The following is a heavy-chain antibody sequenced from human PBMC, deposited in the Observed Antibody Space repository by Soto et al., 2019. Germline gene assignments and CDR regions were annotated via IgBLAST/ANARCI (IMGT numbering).Heavy chain of an antibody. CDR2: ISAYNGNT. Sequence: GAPMKVSRQASGYTLNSYCFNWVRKAPWQGLEWMGWISAYNGNTNYAQKLQGRVTMTTDTSTSTAYMELRSLRSDDTAVYYCARETIAADYYYYYGMDVWGQGTTVTVSS. CDR1: GYTLNSYC. V-gene: IGHV1-18*01. D-gene: IGHD6-13*01. J-gene: IGHJ6*02. CDR3: ARETIAADYYYYYGMDV.